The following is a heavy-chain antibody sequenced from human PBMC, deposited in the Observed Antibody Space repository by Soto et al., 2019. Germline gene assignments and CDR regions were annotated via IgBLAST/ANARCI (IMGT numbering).Heavy chain of an antibody. Sequence: SETLSLTCTVSGGSISSGDYYWSWIRQPPGKGLEWIRYIYYSGSTYYNPSLKCRVTISVDTSKNQFSLKLSSVTAADTAVYYCARAMVMTQNWFDPWGKGTLVTISS. CDR3: ARAMVMTQNWFDP. J-gene: IGHJ5*02. CDR2: IYYSGST. D-gene: IGHD2-21*02. CDR1: GGSISSGDYY. V-gene: IGHV4-30-4*01.